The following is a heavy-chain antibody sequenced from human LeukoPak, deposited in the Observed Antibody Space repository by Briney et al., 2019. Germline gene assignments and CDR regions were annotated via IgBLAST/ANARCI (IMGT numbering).Heavy chain of an antibody. CDR2: ISYDVSNK. CDR1: GFTFSTYG. D-gene: IGHD3-10*01. CDR3: AKEYLIWFGDFDAFDI. V-gene: IGHV3-30*18. J-gene: IGHJ3*02. Sequence: GGSLRLSCAASGFTFSTYGMHWVRQAPAKGLEWVAVISYDVSNKYYADSVKGRFTISRDNSKNTLYLQMNSLRAEDTAVYYCAKEYLIWFGDFDAFDIWGQGTMVTVSS.